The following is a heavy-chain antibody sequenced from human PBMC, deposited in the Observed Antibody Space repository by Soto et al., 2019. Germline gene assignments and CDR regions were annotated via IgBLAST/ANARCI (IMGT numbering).Heavy chain of an antibody. CDR1: GYTFTGYF. Sequence: QVQLVQSGAEVKKPGASVMVSCKASGYTFTGYFMRWVRHAPGQGLEWMGWINPKSGDTNYAQNFKGRVTLTRDTSITTVYMEVNSLRSDDTAVYYCTKESSSGWSPFDSWGQGTLLTVSS. CDR3: TKESSSGWSPFDS. D-gene: IGHD6-19*01. V-gene: IGHV1-2*02. CDR2: INPKSGDT. J-gene: IGHJ4*02.